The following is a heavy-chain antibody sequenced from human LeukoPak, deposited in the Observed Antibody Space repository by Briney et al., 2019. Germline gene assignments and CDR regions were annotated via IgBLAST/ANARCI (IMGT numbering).Heavy chain of an antibody. V-gene: IGHV3-74*01. J-gene: IGHJ3*02. CDR3: VRDRMVGGINAIGVFDI. D-gene: IGHD1-26*01. Sequence: LRLPHAASLSTFSSYWIHWARQARGKGRVYVLRLHADGSSTSYTDYVKGRFSICRDRDKNALYLRKYSVRAQDTGVYYCVRDRMVGGINAIGVFDIWGQGTMVTVSS. CDR1: LSTFSSYW. CDR2: LHADGSST.